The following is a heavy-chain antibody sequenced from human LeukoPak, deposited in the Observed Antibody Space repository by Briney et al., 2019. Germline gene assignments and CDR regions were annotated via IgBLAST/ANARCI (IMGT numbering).Heavy chain of an antibody. D-gene: IGHD3-10*01. V-gene: IGHV4-59*08. Sequence: SETLSLTCTVSGGSISSYYWSWIRQPPGKGLEWIGYIYHSGSTYYNPSLKSRVTISVDRSKNQFSLKLSSVTAADTAVYYCGRHAYGGSPPLSWGQGALVTVSS. CDR1: GGSISSYY. CDR3: GRHAYGGSPPLS. CDR2: IYHSGST. J-gene: IGHJ4*02.